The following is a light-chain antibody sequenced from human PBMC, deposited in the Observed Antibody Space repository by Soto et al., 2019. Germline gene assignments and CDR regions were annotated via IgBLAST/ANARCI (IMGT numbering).Light chain of an antibody. CDR1: SSDVGAYNY. CDR2: DVS. V-gene: IGLV2-14*03. Sequence: QSVLTQPASVSGSPGQSITISCTGSSSDVGAYNYVSWYRHLPGKAPELMIYDVSHRPSGVSDRFSGSKSGNTASLTISGLQAEDDADYYCSSWTNSGTYVFGTGTKVTDL. CDR3: SSWTNSGTYV. J-gene: IGLJ1*01.